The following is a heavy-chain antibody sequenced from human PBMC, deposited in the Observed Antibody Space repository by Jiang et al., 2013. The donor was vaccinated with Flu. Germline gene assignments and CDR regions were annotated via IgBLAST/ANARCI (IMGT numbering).Heavy chain of an antibody. J-gene: IGHJ3*02. V-gene: IGHV2-5*01. D-gene: IGHD3/OR15-3a*01. CDR2: DDK. Sequence: DDKRYSPSLKSRLTITKDTSKNQVVLTMTNMDPVDTATYYCAHSFDLWTTDAFDIWGQGTMVTVSS. CDR3: AHSFDLWTTDAFDI.